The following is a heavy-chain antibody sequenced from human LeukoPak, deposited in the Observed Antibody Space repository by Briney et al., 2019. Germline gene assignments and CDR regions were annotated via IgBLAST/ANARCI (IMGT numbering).Heavy chain of an antibody. Sequence: SETLSLTCTVSGGSISSYYWSWIRQPPGKGLEWIGSIYYSGSTYYNPSLKSRVTISVDTSKNQFSLKLSSVTAADTAVYYCARRLSWFTVDYFDYWGQGTLVTVSS. CDR3: ARRLSWFTVDYFDY. D-gene: IGHD6-13*01. V-gene: IGHV4-59*05. CDR1: GGSISSYY. J-gene: IGHJ4*02. CDR2: IYYSGST.